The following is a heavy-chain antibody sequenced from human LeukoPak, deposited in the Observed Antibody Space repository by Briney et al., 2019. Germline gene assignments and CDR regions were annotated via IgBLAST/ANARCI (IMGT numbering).Heavy chain of an antibody. CDR3: ARHYYDSSGYYYEDY. J-gene: IGHJ4*02. V-gene: IGHV4-59*08. CDR2: IYYSGST. D-gene: IGHD3-22*01. Sequence: SETLSLTCTVSGGSISSYYWSWIRQPPGKGLEWIGYIYYSGSTNYNPSLKSQVTISVDTSKNQFSLKLSSVTAADTAVYYCARHYYDSSGYYYEDYWGQGTLVTVSS. CDR1: GGSISSYY.